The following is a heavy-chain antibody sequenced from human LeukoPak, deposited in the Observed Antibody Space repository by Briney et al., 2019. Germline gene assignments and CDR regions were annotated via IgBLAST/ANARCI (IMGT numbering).Heavy chain of an antibody. V-gene: IGHV1-18*01. Sequence: ASVKVSCKASGYTFTIYGISWVRQAPGRGLEWMGWISAYNGNTNYAQKLQGRVTMTTDTSTSTAYMELRSLRSDDTAVYYCARVGRVSCSSTSCFTGGGNYWGQGTLVTVSS. CDR1: GYTFTIYG. CDR3: ARVGRVSCSSTSCFTGGGNY. D-gene: IGHD2-2*02. CDR2: ISAYNGNT. J-gene: IGHJ4*02.